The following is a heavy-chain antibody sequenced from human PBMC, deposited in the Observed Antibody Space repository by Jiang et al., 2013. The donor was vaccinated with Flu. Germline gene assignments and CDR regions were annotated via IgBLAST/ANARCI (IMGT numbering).Heavy chain of an antibody. D-gene: IGHD3-9*01. V-gene: IGHV3-64D*06. CDR3: VKDQRYFDWLSPYYFDY. J-gene: IGHJ4*02. Sequence: LEYVSGISNYGGSTYYADSVKGRFTISRDNSKNTLYLQMSSLRAEDTAVYYRVKDQRYFDWLSPYYFDYWGQGTLVTVSS. CDR2: ISNYGGST.